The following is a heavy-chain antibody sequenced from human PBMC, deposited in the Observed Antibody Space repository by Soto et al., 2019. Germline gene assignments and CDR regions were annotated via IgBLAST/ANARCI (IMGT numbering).Heavy chain of an antibody. V-gene: IGHV1-69*13. CDR2: IIPIFGTA. Sequence: SVKVSCKASGGTFSSYAISWVRQAPGQGLEWMGGIIPIFGTANYAQKFQGRVTITADESTSTAYMELSSLRSEDTAVYYCARDTPDGSGRNYGMDVWGQGTTVPVSS. D-gene: IGHD3-10*01. CDR3: ARDTPDGSGRNYGMDV. J-gene: IGHJ6*02. CDR1: GGTFSSYA.